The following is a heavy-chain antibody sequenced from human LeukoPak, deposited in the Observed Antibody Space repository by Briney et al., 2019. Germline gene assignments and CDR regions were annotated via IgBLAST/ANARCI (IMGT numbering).Heavy chain of an antibody. CDR1: GGSISSSHY. V-gene: IGHV4-4*02. CDR3: ARGRAYYYDSSGYPSKYFDY. Sequence: SETLSLTCAVSGGSISSSHYWSWVRQPPGKGLEWIGEIYHSGTTNYNPSLKSRVTTSVDKSNNHFSLKLSSVTAADTAVYYCARGRAYYYDSSGYPSKYFDYWGQGTLVTVSS. CDR2: IYHSGTT. J-gene: IGHJ4*02. D-gene: IGHD3-22*01.